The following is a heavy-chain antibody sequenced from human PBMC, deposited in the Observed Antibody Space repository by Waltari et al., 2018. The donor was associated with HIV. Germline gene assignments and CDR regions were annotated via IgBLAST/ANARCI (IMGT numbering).Heavy chain of an antibody. CDR2: IWYNGSNK. CDR3: ARRDGYNLVDF. V-gene: IGHV3-33*01. D-gene: IGHD5-12*01. CDR1: GFTFSSYG. J-gene: IGHJ4*02. Sequence: QVQLVESGGGVVQPGRSLRLSCAASGFTFSSYGLHWVGQAPGKGMEEVEVIWYNGSNKYYADSVKGRFIISRDNTENKLYLEMNSLRVEDTAVYYCARRDGYNLVDFWGQGTLVTVSS.